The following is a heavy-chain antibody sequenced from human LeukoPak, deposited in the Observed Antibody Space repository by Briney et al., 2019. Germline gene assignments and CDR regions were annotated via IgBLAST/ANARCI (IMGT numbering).Heavy chain of an antibody. Sequence: SETLSLTCTVSGGFISSYYWSWIRQPPGKGLEWIGYIYYSGSTNYNPSLKSRVTISVDTSKNQFSLKLSSVTAADTAVYYCARGEIAVALHLDYWGQGTLVTVSS. V-gene: IGHV4-59*01. J-gene: IGHJ4*02. D-gene: IGHD6-19*01. CDR1: GGFISSYY. CDR2: IYYSGST. CDR3: ARGEIAVALHLDY.